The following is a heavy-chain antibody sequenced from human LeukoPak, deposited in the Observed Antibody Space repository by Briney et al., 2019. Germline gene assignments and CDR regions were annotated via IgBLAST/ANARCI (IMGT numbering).Heavy chain of an antibody. V-gene: IGHV3-30*04. J-gene: IGHJ4*02. CDR3: AGDGGVDTTMAFDY. CDR1: GFTFSTYA. CDR2: MSHDGGTQ. D-gene: IGHD5-18*01. Sequence: GGSLRLSCAASGFTFSTYAMLWVRQAPGKGLEWGAVMSHDGGTQYYAGSVKGRFTISRDNSRNTLFLQMNTLRSEDTALYYSAGDGGVDTTMAFDYWGQGTLVAVSS.